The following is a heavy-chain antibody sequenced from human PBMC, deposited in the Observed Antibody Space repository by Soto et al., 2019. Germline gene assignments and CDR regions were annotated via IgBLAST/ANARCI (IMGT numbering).Heavy chain of an antibody. D-gene: IGHD2-21*01. CDR1: GFTFSSYW. Sequence: PGGSLRLSCAASGFTFSSYWMHWVRQAPGKGLVWVSRINSDGSSTSYADSVKGRFTISRDNAKNTLYLQMNSLRAEDTAVYYCARGMGDSPFCHDYWGQGTLVTVSS. CDR2: INSDGSST. CDR3: ARGMGDSPFCHDY. J-gene: IGHJ4*02. V-gene: IGHV3-74*01.